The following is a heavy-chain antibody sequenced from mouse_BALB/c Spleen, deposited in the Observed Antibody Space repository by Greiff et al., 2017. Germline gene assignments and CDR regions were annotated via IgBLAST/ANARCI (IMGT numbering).Heavy chain of an antibody. CDR3: ACGNYGDY. V-gene: IGHV14-3*02. D-gene: IGHD2-1*01. J-gene: IGHJ4*01. Sequence: EVKLQESGAELVKPGASVKLSCTASGFNIKDTYMHWVKQRPEQGLEWIGRIDPANGNTKYDPKFQGKATITADTSSNTAYLQLSSLTSEDTAVYYCACGNYGDYWGQGTSVTVSS. CDR1: GFNIKDTY. CDR2: IDPANGNT.